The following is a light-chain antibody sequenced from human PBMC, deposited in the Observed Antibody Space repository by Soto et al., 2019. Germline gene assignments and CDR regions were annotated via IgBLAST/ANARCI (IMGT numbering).Light chain of an antibody. Sequence: EIVMLQTPATLSVSPGECDPLSCRASQIVSSNLAWYQQNPGQAPRLLIYGASTRATGIPARFSGSGSGTEFTLTIRSLQSEDLAVYYCQKYNNWPPWTVGNGNKVDIK. V-gene: IGKV3-15*01. CDR3: QKYNNWPPWT. CDR2: GAS. CDR1: QIVSSN. J-gene: IGKJ1*01.